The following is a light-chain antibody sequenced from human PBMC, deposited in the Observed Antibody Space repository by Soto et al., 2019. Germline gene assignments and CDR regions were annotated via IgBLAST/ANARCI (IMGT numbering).Light chain of an antibody. J-gene: IGKJ4*01. CDR1: QSITSY. V-gene: IGKV1-39*01. CDR2: AAS. Sequence: DLQMTQSPSSLSASVGDRVTITCRASQSITSYLNWYQQKPGKAPKLLINAASSLQSGVPSRFSGSGSGTDFTLTIGSLQPEDFATYYCQQSYSVPLTFGGGTKVEIK. CDR3: QQSYSVPLT.